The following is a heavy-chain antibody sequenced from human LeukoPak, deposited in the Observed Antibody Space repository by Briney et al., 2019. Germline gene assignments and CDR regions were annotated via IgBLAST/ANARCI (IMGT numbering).Heavy chain of an antibody. CDR3: AKEGSYGDYLWFDP. CDR1: GFTFDDYA. CDR2: ISWNSGSI. V-gene: IGHV3-9*01. Sequence: GRSLRLSCAASGFTFDDYAMHWVRQAPGKGLEWVSGISWNSGSIGYADSVKGRFTISRDNAKNSLYLQMNSLGAEDTALYYCAKEGSYGDYLWFDPWGQGTLVTVSS. D-gene: IGHD4-17*01. J-gene: IGHJ5*02.